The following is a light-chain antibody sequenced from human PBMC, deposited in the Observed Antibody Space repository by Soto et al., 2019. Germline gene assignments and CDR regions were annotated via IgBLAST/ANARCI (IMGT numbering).Light chain of an antibody. J-gene: IGKJ3*01. CDR3: QQRSNWPPFT. Sequence: EVVLTQSPDTLSLSPEERATFSCRASQSVGTNLAWYQQKPGQAPRLLIYDASNRATDIPARFTGSGSGTDFTLTISSLEPEHFAVYYCQQRSNWPPFTFGPGTTVDFK. V-gene: IGKV3-11*01. CDR1: QSVGTN. CDR2: DAS.